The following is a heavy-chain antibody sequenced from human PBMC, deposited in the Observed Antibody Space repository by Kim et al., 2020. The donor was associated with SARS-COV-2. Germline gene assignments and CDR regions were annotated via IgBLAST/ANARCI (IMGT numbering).Heavy chain of an antibody. CDR1: GNSFLTYW. CDR3: ATVSEDMATSISLHAFDI. Sequence: GESLKISCKGSGNSFLTYWIGWVRQMPGKGLEWMGIIYPGDSDTRYSPSFQGHVTISADKSINTAYLQWSSLRASDTATYYCATVSEDMATSISLHAFDIWGQGTMVTVSA. J-gene: IGHJ3*02. V-gene: IGHV5-51*01. D-gene: IGHD3-3*02. CDR2: IYPGDSDT.